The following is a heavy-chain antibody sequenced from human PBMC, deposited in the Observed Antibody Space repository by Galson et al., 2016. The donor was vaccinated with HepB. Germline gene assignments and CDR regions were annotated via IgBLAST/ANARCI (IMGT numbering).Heavy chain of an antibody. D-gene: IGHD2-2*02. V-gene: IGHV3-30*03. CDR2: ISYDGSKE. CDR3: ARALPYTVVPDY. J-gene: IGHJ4*02. CDR1: GFTFSSYG. Sequence: SLRLSCAASGFTFSSYGMHWVRQAPGKGLEWVAVISYDGSKEYYVDSVKGRFTISRDNSKNTLYLQMNSLRAEDTAVYYCARALPYTVVPDYWGQGTLVTVST.